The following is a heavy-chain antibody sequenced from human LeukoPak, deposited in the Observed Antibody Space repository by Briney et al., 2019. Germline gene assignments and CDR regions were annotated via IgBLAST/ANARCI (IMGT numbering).Heavy chain of an antibody. V-gene: IGHV3-23*01. CDR2: ISGSGGST. Sequence: GGSLRLSCAASGFTFSSYAMSWVRQAPGKGLEWVSAISGSGGSTYYADSVKGRFTISRDNSKNTLYLQMNSLRAEDTAVYYCAKGGQWLVPYNWFDPWGQGTLVTVPS. CDR1: GFTFSSYA. CDR3: AKGGQWLVPYNWFDP. J-gene: IGHJ5*02. D-gene: IGHD6-19*01.